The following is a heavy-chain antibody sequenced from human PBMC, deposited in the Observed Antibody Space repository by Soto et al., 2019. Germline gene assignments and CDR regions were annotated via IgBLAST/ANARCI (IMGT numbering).Heavy chain of an antibody. V-gene: IGHV1-69*02. D-gene: IGHD3-9*01. CDR2: IIPILGIA. Sequence: QVQLVQSGAEVKKPGSSVKVSCKAPGGTFSSYTISWVRQAPGQGLEWMGRIIPILGIANYAQKFQGRVTITADKSTSTAYMVLRILRSEDTAVYYCASDCYDILTGYYDPCQAELTDYWGQGTLVTVCS. CDR1: GGTFSSYT. CDR3: ASDCYDILTGYYDPCQAELTDY. J-gene: IGHJ4*02.